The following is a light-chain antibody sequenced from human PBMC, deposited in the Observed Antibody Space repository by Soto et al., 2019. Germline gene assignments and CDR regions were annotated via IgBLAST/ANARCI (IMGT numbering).Light chain of an antibody. V-gene: IGKV1-5*03. CDR2: KAS. CDR3: QQYSNLSLT. Sequence: DIQMTQSPSTLSASTGDRVTITCRASQSISGWLAWYQQKPGKAPKLLIYKASSLESGVPSRFSGSGSGTEFTLTITSLQQEDLATYYFQQYSNLSLTSSRGTKVEIK. J-gene: IGKJ4*01. CDR1: QSISGW.